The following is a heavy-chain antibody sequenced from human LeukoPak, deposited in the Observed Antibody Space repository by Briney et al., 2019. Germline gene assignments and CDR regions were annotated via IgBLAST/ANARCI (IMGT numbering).Heavy chain of an antibody. CDR3: ARLSGSFLDY. CDR2: IWYDGSKK. V-gene: IGHV3-33*01. Sequence: PGESLRLSCAASGFTFSRDGMHWVRQAPGKGLEWVAVIWYDGSKKYYADSVKGRFTISRDNSKNTLYLQMNSLRAEDTAVYYCARLSGSFLDYWGQGTLVTVSS. J-gene: IGHJ4*02. D-gene: IGHD1-26*01. CDR1: GFTFSRDG.